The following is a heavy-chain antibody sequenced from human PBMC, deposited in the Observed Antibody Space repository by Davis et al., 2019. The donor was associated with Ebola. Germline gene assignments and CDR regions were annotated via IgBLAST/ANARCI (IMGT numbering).Heavy chain of an antibody. CDR2: IIPIFGTA. D-gene: IGHD4-17*01. J-gene: IGHJ5*02. CDR3: AREVSWYGDYGWFDP. Sequence: SVKVSCKASGGTFSSYAISWVRQAPRQGLEWMGGIIPIFGTANYAQKFQGRVTITADESTSTAYMELSSLRSEDTAVYYCAREVSWYGDYGWFDPWGQGTLVTVSS. V-gene: IGHV1-69*13. CDR1: GGTFSSYA.